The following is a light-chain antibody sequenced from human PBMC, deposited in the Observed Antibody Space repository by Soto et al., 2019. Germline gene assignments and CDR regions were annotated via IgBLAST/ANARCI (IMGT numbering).Light chain of an antibody. CDR2: AAS. J-gene: IGKJ5*01. V-gene: IGKV1-39*01. CDR3: QQSYSTPST. Sequence: DIQMTQSPSSLSASVGDRVTLTCRASQSISTYVNWYQQKPGKAPILLIYAASTLQSGVPSRFSGGGSGTDFTLTISRLQPQDFATYYCQQSYSTPSTFGQGTRLEI. CDR1: QSISTY.